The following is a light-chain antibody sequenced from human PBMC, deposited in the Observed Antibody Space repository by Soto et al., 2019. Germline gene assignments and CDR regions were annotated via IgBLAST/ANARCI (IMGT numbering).Light chain of an antibody. Sequence: DIQLTQSPSTLSASVGDRVTITCRASQSIGVWLTWYQQKPGKPPKCLIYKTSTLESGATSRFSGSGSGTEFTLTISSLQPDDFATYHCQYYDNYSWTFGQGTKVETK. CDR1: QSIGVW. V-gene: IGKV1-5*03. J-gene: IGKJ1*01. CDR2: KTS. CDR3: QYYDNYSWT.